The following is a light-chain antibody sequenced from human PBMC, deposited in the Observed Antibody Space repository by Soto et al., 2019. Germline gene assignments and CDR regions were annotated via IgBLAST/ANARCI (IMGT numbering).Light chain of an antibody. J-gene: IGLJ1*01. CDR1: SSDIGTYNL. V-gene: IGLV2-23*02. CDR2: EVN. Sequence: IAISCTGTSSDIGTYNLVSWYQQHPGKAPKLMISEVNKRPSGVSNRFSGSKSGNTASLTISGLQTEDEADYYCCSFAGSGTGVFGNGTKVTVL. CDR3: CSFAGSGTGV.